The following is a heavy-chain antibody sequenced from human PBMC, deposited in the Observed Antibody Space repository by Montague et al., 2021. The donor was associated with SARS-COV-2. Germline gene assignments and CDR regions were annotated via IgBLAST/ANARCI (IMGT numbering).Heavy chain of an antibody. V-gene: IGHV4-39*01. CDR2: IYYSGST. D-gene: IGHD2-15*01. CDR3: ARHKRPIYCSGGSCYSKGGWFDP. CDR1: GGPISSSSYY. Sequence: SETLSLTCTVSGGPISSSSYYWGWIRQPPGKGLEWIGSIYYSGSTYYNPSLKSRVTISVDTSKNQFSLKLSSVTAADTAVYYCARHKRPIYCSGGSCYSKGGWFDPWGQGTLVTVSS. J-gene: IGHJ5*02.